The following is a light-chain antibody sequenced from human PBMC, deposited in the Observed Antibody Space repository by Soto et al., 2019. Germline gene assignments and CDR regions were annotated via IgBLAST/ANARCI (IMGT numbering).Light chain of an antibody. CDR2: LGS. CDR3: MQALQTPPWT. CDR1: QSLLHSNGYNY. V-gene: IGKV2-28*01. Sequence: DIVMTQSPLSLPVTPGEPASISCSSSQSLLHSNGYNYLDWYLQKPGQSPQLLIYLGSNRSSGVPDRFSGSGSGTDFTLKIRRVEAEDVGVYYCMQALQTPPWTFGQGTKVDIK. J-gene: IGKJ1*01.